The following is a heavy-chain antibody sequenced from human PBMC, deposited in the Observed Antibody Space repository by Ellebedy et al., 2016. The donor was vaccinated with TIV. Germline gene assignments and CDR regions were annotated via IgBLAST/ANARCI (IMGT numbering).Heavy chain of an antibody. V-gene: IGHV3-74*01. CDR3: TRDRPIDY. CDR2: VNPDGSST. Sequence: PGGSLRLSCAASGFTFSSYWMHWVRQAPGKGLVWVSRVNPDGSSTIYADSVKGRFTISRDNAKNTLFLQMNSLRAEDTAVYYCTRDRPIDYWGQGTLVTVSS. CDR1: GFTFSSYW. J-gene: IGHJ4*02.